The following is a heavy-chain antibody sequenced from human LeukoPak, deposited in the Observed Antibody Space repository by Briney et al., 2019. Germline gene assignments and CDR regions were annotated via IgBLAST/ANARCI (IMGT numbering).Heavy chain of an antibody. Sequence: GGSLRLSCAASGFTFSSYSMNWVRQAPGKGLEWASSISSSSSYIYYADSVKGRFTISRDNAKNSLYLQMNSLRAEDTAVYYCARAPDPGYFDYWGQGTLVTVSS. CDR3: ARAPDPGYFDY. CDR2: ISSSSSYI. J-gene: IGHJ4*02. V-gene: IGHV3-21*01. D-gene: IGHD3-9*01. CDR1: GFTFSSYS.